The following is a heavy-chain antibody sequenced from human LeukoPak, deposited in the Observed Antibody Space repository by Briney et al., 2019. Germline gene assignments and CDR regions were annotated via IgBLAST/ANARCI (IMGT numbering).Heavy chain of an antibody. D-gene: IGHD3-22*01. CDR2: IYYSGST. J-gene: IGHJ4*02. CDR1: GGSISSGDYY. CDR3: ARVGAGYYDTSL. Sequence: SETLSLTCTVSGGSISSGDYYWSWIRQPPRKGLDWIGYIYYSGSTYYNPSLKSRVTISVDTSKNQFSLKLSSVTAADTAVYYCARVGAGYYDTSLWGQGTLVTVSS. V-gene: IGHV4-30-4*01.